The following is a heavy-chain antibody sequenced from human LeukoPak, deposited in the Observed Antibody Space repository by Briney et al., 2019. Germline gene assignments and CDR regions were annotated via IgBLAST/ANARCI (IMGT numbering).Heavy chain of an antibody. CDR3: ARVLCSGGSCYDYYYYGMDV. J-gene: IGHJ6*02. V-gene: IGHV1-69*13. D-gene: IGHD2-15*01. Sequence: ASVKVSCRASGGTFSSYAISWVRQAPGQGLEWMGGIIPIFGTANYAQKFQGRVTITANESTSTAYMELSSLRSEDTAVYYCARVLCSGGSCYDYYYYGMDVWGQGTTVIVSS. CDR1: GGTFSSYA. CDR2: IIPIFGTA.